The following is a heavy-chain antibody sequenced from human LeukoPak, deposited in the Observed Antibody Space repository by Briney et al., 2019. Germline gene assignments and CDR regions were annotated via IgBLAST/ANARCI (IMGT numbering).Heavy chain of an antibody. CDR1: GGSISTSY. D-gene: IGHD6-13*01. CDR2: IYYSGST. V-gene: IGHV4-59*01. J-gene: IGHJ4*02. Sequence: PSETLSLTCTVSGGSISTSYWSWIRQPPGKGLEWVGYIYYSGSTNYNPSLKSRVIISVDTSRNQFSLKLSSVTAADTAKYYCARSMAVAGYTGFDIWGQGTRSPSPQ. CDR3: ARSMAVAGYTGFDI.